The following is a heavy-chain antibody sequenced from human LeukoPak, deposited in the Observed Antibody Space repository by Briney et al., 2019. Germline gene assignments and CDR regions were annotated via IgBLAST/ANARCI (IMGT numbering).Heavy chain of an antibody. CDR2: IRGGGGST. CDR3: AKSGGDFWSGYYEIDY. Sequence: PGGSLRLSCAASGFTFSSYAMSWVRQAPGKGLEWVPAIRGGGGSTYYADSVKGRFTISRDNSKNTLYLPMNSLRAEDTAVYYCAKSGGDFWSGYYEIDYWGQGTLVTVSS. CDR1: GFTFSSYA. V-gene: IGHV3-23*01. J-gene: IGHJ4*02. D-gene: IGHD3-3*01.